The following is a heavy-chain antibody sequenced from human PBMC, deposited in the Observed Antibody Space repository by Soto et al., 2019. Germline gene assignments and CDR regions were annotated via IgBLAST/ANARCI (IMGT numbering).Heavy chain of an antibody. Sequence: DVQLVESGGGLVQPGRSLRLSCAASGFTFDDYAMHWVRQAPGKGLEWVAGIRRNNDNIGYADSVKGRFTISRDNAKNSLYLQMNSLRAENTALYYCVKDVGAVAHRFDYCGQGTLVSVSS. J-gene: IGHJ4*02. CDR3: VKDVGAVAHRFDY. CDR2: IRRNNDNI. D-gene: IGHD6-19*01. CDR1: GFTFDDYA. V-gene: IGHV3-9*01.